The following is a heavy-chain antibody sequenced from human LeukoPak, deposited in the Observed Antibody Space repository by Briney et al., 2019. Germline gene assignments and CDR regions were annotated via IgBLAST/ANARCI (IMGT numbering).Heavy chain of an antibody. D-gene: IGHD3-22*01. V-gene: IGHV4-39*01. Sequence: SETLSLTCTVSGDSVSTSNSYWGWIRQPPGKGLGWVGSMFYSANTYYNPSLKSRVTISVDTSKNQLSLRLSSVTAADTAVYYCARHPHYYFDDTARWGQGTLVTVSS. CDR1: GDSVSTSNSY. J-gene: IGHJ4*02. CDR3: ARHPHYYFDDTAR. CDR2: MFYSANT.